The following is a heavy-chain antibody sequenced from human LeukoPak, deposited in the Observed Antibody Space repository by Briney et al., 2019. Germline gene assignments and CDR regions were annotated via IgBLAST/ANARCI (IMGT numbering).Heavy chain of an antibody. CDR1: GFTFSSYA. J-gene: IGHJ4*02. D-gene: IGHD3-10*01. Sequence: GGSLRLSCAASGFTFSSYAMSWVRQAPGKGLEWVGRIKSKTDGGTTDYAAPVKGRFTISRDDSKNTLYLQMNSLKTEDTAVYYCTTDSGRALDGGPTPDDYWGQGTLVTVSS. CDR3: TTDSGRALDGGPTPDDY. V-gene: IGHV3-15*01. CDR2: IKSKTDGGTT.